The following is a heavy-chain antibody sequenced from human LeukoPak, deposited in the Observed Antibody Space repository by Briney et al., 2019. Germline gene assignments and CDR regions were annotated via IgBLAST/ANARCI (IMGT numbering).Heavy chain of an antibody. D-gene: IGHD5-12*01. CDR3: ARDGYSYAFDL. V-gene: IGHV3-72*01. CDR2: ARFSSTT. CDR1: GFTFRNHY. Sequence: GGSLRLSCAASGFTFRNHYMDWVGQAPGKGLEWVGRARFSSTTDYAASVKGRFTISRDDSKNLLYLQMDSLKTEDTAVYYRARDGYSYAFDLWGQGTMVTVSS. J-gene: IGHJ3*01.